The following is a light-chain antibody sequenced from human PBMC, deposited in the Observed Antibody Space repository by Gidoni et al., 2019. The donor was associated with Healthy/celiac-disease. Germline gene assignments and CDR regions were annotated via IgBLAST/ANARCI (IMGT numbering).Light chain of an antibody. V-gene: IGLV1-40*01. Sequence: QSVLTQPPSVSVAPGQRVTISCTGSSSNIGAGYDVPWYQHHPETAPKLLIYGNSNRPSGVPDRFSGSKSGSSASLAITGLQAEDEADYYCQSYDSSLSGYVFGTGTKVTVL. CDR2: GNS. J-gene: IGLJ1*01. CDR1: SSNIGAGYD. CDR3: QSYDSSLSGYV.